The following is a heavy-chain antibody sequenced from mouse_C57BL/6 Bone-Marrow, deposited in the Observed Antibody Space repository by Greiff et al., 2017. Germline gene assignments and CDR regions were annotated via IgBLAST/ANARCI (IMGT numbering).Heavy chain of an antibody. J-gene: IGHJ2*01. CDR1: GYTFTDYY. CDR3: ARVTVTTVVADLDY. D-gene: IGHD1-1*01. Sequence: VQLQQSGPELVKPGASVKISCKASGYTFTDYYMTWVKQSHGKSLEWIGDINPNNGGTSYNQKFKGKATLTVDKSSNTVYMQLRSLTSEDSAVYYCARVTVTTVVADLDYWGQGTTLTVSS. CDR2: INPNNGGT. V-gene: IGHV1-26*01.